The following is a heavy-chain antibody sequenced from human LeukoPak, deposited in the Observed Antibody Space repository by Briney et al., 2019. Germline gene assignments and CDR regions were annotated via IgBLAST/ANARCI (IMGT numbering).Heavy chain of an antibody. D-gene: IGHD6-13*01. V-gene: IGHV4-39*07. CDR1: GGSISSSSYY. CDR2: IYYSGNT. Sequence: SETLSLTCTVSGGSISSSSYYWGWIRQPPGKGLEWIGSIYYSGNTYYNPSLKSRVTISVDTSKNQFSLKLSSVTAADTAVYYCARRSSWYYYYYMDVWGKGTTVTVSS. J-gene: IGHJ6*03. CDR3: ARRSSWYYYYYMDV.